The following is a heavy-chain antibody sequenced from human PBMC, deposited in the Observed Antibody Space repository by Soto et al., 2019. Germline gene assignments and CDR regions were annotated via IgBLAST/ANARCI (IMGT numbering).Heavy chain of an antibody. Sequence: ASVKVSCKASGGTFSSYAISWVRQAPGQGLEWMGGIIPIFGTANYAQKFQGRVTITADESTSTAYMELSSLRSEDTAVYYCARAGGGLDRSGYYYYGMDVWGQGTTVTVSS. CDR2: IIPIFGTA. J-gene: IGHJ6*02. CDR3: ARAGGGLDRSGYYYYGMDV. CDR1: GGTFSSYA. D-gene: IGHD3-22*01. V-gene: IGHV1-69*13.